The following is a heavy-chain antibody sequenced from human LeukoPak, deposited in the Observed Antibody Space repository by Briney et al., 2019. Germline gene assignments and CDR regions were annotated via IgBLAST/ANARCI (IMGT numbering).Heavy chain of an antibody. CDR3: ARAPNVDYYFMDV. J-gene: IGHJ6*03. D-gene: IGHD1-1*01. V-gene: IGHV4-30-4*08. CDR1: GASISSGDYY. Sequence: PSETLSLTCTVSGASISSGDYYWNWIRQTPGKGLEWVGYIHDSGRTHHNPSLKSRLTISVDTSKTQFSLRLTSLTAADTAVYYCARAPNVDYYFMDVWGNGTTVIVSS. CDR2: IHDSGRT.